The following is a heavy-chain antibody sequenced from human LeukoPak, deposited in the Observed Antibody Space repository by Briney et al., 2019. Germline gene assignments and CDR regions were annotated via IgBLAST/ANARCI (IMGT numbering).Heavy chain of an antibody. CDR2: ISSSGSAI. D-gene: IGHD6-19*01. J-gene: IGHJ3*02. V-gene: IGHV3-11*04. CDR3: AGYSSGWFGAFHI. CDR1: GFTFSSYW. Sequence: GGSLRLSCAASGFTFSSYWMSWIRQAPGKGLEWVSYISSSGSAIKYADSVKGRFTISRDNAKNSLYLQMNSLRAEDTAVYYCAGYSSGWFGAFHIWGQGTMVTVSS.